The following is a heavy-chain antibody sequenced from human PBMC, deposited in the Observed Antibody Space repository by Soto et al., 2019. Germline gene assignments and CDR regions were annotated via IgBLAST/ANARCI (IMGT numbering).Heavy chain of an antibody. V-gene: IGHV1-18*01. J-gene: IGHJ4*02. CDR1: GYTFSLYG. Sequence: QIQLVQSGAEVKKPGASVKVSCQASGYTFSLYGINWVRQAPGQGLEWMGWTRPNNGNTKYAQNLQGRVTMTTDTSTITAYRELRSLRPDDTAVYYCVRDLDGSGSYYTDDWGQGTLVTVSS. D-gene: IGHD3-10*01. CDR3: VRDLDGSGSYYTDD. CDR2: TRPNNGNT.